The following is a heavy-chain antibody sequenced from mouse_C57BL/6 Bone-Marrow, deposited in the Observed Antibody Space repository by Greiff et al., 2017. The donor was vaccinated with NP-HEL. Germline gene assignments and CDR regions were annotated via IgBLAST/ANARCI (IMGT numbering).Heavy chain of an antibody. D-gene: IGHD1-1*01. CDR3: ARHQGGSLYAMDY. CDR1: GFTFSDSY. CDR2: ISNGGGST. J-gene: IGHJ4*01. V-gene: IGHV5-12*01. Sequence: EVMLVESGGGLVQPGGSLKLSCAASGFTFSDSYMYWVRQTPEKRLEWVAYISNGGGSTYYPDAVQGRFTISRYNAKNTLYLQMSRLKSEDTAMYYCARHQGGSLYAMDYWGQGTSVTVSS.